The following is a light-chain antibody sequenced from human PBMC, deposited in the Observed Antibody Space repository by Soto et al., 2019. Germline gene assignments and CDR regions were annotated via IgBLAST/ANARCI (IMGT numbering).Light chain of an antibody. CDR2: AAS. J-gene: IGKJ3*01. Sequence: DIQMTQSPTSLSASVGDRVTITCRASQSIGNYLNWYQQKYGKAPKILIYAASSLQNGVPSMFSGSGSGTDFTLTIRRLQPEDFATYFCQQSLTTVFGSGTKVDSK. CDR1: QSIGNY. CDR3: QQSLTTV. V-gene: IGKV1-39*01.